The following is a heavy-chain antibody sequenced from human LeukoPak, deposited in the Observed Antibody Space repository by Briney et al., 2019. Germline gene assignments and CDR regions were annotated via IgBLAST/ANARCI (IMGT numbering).Heavy chain of an antibody. Sequence: PGGSLRLSCAASGFTVSSNYMSWVRRAPGKGLEWVSVIYSGGSTYYADSAKGRFTISRDNSKNTLYLQMNCLRAEDTAVYYCARHRGYCSSTSCYPYYFDYWGQGTLVTVSS. CDR3: ARHRGYCSSTSCYPYYFDY. CDR1: GFTVSSNY. V-gene: IGHV3-66*04. CDR2: IYSGGST. D-gene: IGHD2-2*01. J-gene: IGHJ4*02.